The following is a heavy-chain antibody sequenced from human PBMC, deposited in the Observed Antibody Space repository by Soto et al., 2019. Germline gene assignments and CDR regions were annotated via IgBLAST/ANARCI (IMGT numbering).Heavy chain of an antibody. CDR1: GGSFSGYY. J-gene: IGHJ4*02. CDR3: ARSDVDTAMAASRHPYYFDY. CDR2: INHSGST. V-gene: IGHV4-34*01. Sequence: SETLSLTCAVYGGSFSGYYWSWIRQPPGKGLEWIGEINHSGSTNYNPSLKSRVTISVDTSKNQFSLKLSSVTAADTAVYYCARSDVDTAMAASRHPYYFDYWGQGTLVTVSS. D-gene: IGHD5-18*01.